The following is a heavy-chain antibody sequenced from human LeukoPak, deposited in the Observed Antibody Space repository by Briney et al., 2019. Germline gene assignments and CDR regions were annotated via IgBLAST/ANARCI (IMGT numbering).Heavy chain of an antibody. J-gene: IGHJ5*02. CDR2: IYDNGNT. Sequence: SETLSLTCTVSGGSLRSYYGSWIRQPPGKGLEWIGYIYDNGNTNYNPSLKSRVTISVDTSKTQFSLKLRSVTAADTAFYYCARGAAGSWYGSFDRWGQGTLVTVPS. V-gene: IGHV4-59*12. CDR3: ARGAAGSWYGSFDR. CDR1: GGSLRSYY. D-gene: IGHD6-13*01.